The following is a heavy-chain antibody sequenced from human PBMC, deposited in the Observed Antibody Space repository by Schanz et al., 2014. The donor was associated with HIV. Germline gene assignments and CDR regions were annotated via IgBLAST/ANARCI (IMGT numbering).Heavy chain of an antibody. D-gene: IGHD2-15*01. J-gene: IGHJ6*02. CDR2: ISYDGGNK. CDR1: GFTFSSYA. V-gene: IGHV3-30-3*01. Sequence: QVQLVESGGGVVQPGRSLRLSCAASGFTFSSYAMHWVRQAPGKGLEWVAVISYDGGNKYYADSVKGRFTISRDNSKNTLYLQMDSLRAEDTAVYYCARRSTPGGYYGMDVWGQGTSVTVSS. CDR3: ARRSTPGGYYGMDV.